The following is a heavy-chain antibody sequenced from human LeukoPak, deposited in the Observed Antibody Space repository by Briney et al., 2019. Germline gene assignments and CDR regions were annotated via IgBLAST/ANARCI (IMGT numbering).Heavy chain of an antibody. D-gene: IGHD6-19*01. V-gene: IGHV1-2*02. Sequence: ASVKVSCKASGYTFTGYYMHWVRQAPGQGLEWMGWINPNSGGTNYAQKFQGRVTMTRDTSISTAYMELSRLRSDDTAVYYCAKNPPGYSSGWYFDYWGQGTLVTVSS. J-gene: IGHJ4*02. CDR3: AKNPPGYSSGWYFDY. CDR1: GYTFTGYY. CDR2: INPNSGGT.